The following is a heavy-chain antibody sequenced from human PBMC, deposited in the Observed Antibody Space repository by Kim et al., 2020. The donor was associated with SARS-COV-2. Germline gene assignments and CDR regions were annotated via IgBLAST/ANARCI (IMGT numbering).Heavy chain of an antibody. J-gene: IGHJ6*02. CDR3: ARYYGDYPDNYYGMDV. Sequence: GESLKISCKGSGYSFTSYWIGWVRQMPGKGLEWMGIIYPGDSDTRYSTSFQGQVTISADKSISTAYLQWSSLKASDTAMYYCARYYGDYPDNYYGMDVWGQGTTVTVSS. CDR1: GYSFTSYW. D-gene: IGHD4-17*01. V-gene: IGHV5-51*01. CDR2: IYPGDSDT.